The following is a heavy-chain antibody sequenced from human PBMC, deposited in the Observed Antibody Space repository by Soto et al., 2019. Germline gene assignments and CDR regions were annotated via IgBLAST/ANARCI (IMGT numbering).Heavy chain of an antibody. CDR2: ISSSSSYT. V-gene: IGHV3-11*06. D-gene: IGHD3-3*01. Sequence: GGSLRLSCAGSGFTFSDYYMSWIRQAPGKGLEWVSYISSSSSYTNYADSVKGRFTISRDNAKNSLYLQMNSLRAEDTAVYYCARADYDFWSGLGTAAYYYGMDVWGQGTTVTVSS. CDR3: ARADYDFWSGLGTAAYYYGMDV. J-gene: IGHJ6*02. CDR1: GFTFSDYY.